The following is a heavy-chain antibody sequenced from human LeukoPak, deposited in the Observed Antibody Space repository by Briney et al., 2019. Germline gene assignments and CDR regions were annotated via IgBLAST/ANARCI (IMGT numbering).Heavy chain of an antibody. V-gene: IGHV1-69*02. Sequence: SVKVSCKASGGTFSSYTISWVRQAPGQGLEWMGRIIPILGIANYAQKFQGRVTITADKSTSTAYMELSSLRSEDTAVYYCATLGIGFGSGRDDAFDIWGQGTMVTVSS. J-gene: IGHJ3*02. CDR1: GGTFSSYT. D-gene: IGHD3-3*01. CDR2: IIPILGIA. CDR3: ATLGIGFGSGRDDAFDI.